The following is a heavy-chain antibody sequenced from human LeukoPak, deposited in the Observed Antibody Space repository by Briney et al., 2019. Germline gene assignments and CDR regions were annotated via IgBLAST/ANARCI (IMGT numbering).Heavy chain of an antibody. CDR3: ARDWYSGYERYYYYMDV. CDR1: GFTFSSYE. V-gene: IGHV3-48*01. Sequence: GGSLRLSCAASGFTFSSYEMNWVRQAPGKGLEWVSYISSSSSTIYYADSVKGRFTISRDNAKNSLYLQMNSLRAEDTAVYYCARDWYSGYERYYYYMDVWGKGTTVTVSS. CDR2: ISSSSSTI. J-gene: IGHJ6*03. D-gene: IGHD5-12*01.